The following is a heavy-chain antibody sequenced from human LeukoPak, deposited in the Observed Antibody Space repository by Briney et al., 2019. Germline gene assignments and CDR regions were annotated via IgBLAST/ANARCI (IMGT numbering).Heavy chain of an antibody. CDR1: GFTVSSNY. D-gene: IGHD3-10*01. V-gene: IGHV3-53*01. J-gene: IGHJ4*02. Sequence: GGSLRLSCAASGFTVSSNYMSWVRQAPGKGLEWVSVIYSGGSIYYADSVKGRFTISRDNSKNTLYLQMNSLRAEDTAVYYCARGATYYYGSGSYYRPYYFDYWGQGTLVTVSS. CDR3: ARGATYYYGSGSYYRPYYFDY. CDR2: IYSGGSI.